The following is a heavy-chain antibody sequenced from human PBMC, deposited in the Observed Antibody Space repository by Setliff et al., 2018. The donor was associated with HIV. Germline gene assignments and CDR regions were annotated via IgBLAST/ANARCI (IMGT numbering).Heavy chain of an antibody. D-gene: IGHD3-16*01. CDR1: GYTFTDYF. J-gene: IGHJ4*02. CDR3: ATTQDGPGGNYFDS. Sequence: ASVKVSCKSSGYTFTDYFIHWVRQALGQGFEWMGIINPRGGTTTYSQNFQGRVTMTRDTSTSTIYMELSSLRSEDTAVYYCATTQDGPGGNYFDSWGQGTLVTVSS. V-gene: IGHV1-46*01. CDR2: INPRGGTT.